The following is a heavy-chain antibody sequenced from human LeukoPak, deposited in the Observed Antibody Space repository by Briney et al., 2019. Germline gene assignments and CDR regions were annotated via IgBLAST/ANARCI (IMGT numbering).Heavy chain of an antibody. CDR1: GGSFSGYY. Sequence: PSETLSLTCAVYGGSFSGYYWSWIRQPPGKGLEWIGEINHSGSTNYSPSLKSRVTISVDTSKNQFSLKLSSVTAADTAVYYCARVLRGSYGTNFVYYFDYWGQGTLVTVSS. CDR2: INHSGST. CDR3: ARVLRGSYGTNFVYYFDY. J-gene: IGHJ4*02. D-gene: IGHD1-26*01. V-gene: IGHV4-34*01.